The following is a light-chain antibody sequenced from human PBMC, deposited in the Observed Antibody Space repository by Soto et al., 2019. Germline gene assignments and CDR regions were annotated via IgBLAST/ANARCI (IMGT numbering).Light chain of an antibody. V-gene: IGLV2-14*02. Sequence: SALTQPASVSGSPGQSITISCTGTSSNVGSYKLVSWYQQHPGKAPKLMIYHVTYRPSGVSNRYSGSKSGNSASLTISGLQADDEADYYCCSLTTSHTYVFGSGTKVTVL. CDR2: HVT. CDR1: SSNVGSYKL. J-gene: IGLJ1*01. CDR3: CSLTTSHTYV.